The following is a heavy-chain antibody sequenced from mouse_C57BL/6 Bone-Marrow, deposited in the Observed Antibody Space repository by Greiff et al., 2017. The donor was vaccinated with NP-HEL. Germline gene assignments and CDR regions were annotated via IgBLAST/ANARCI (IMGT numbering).Heavy chain of an antibody. CDR3: ARDHSNHVGAMDY. V-gene: IGHV1-4*01. J-gene: IGHJ4*01. D-gene: IGHD2-5*01. Sequence: QVQLQQSGAELARPGASVKMSCKASGYTFTSYTMHWVKQRPGQGLEWIGYINPSSGYTKYNQKFKDKATLTADKSSSTAYMQLSSLTSEDSAVYYCARDHSNHVGAMDYWGQGTSVTVSS. CDR2: INPSSGYT. CDR1: GYTFTSYT.